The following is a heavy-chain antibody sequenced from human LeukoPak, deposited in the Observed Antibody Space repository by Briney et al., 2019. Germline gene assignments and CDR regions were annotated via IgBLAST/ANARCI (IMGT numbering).Heavy chain of an antibody. CDR1: GYXFISYY. CDR3: ARAEVIVGTTGFDY. D-gene: IGHD1-26*01. Sequence: ASVKVSCKASGYXFISYYMHWVRQPPGQGLEWIGIINTSGGSTNYAQKFQGRVTMTRDTSTSTVYMELSSLRSEDTAVYYCARAEVIVGTTGFDYWGQGTLVTVSS. CDR2: INTSGGST. J-gene: IGHJ4*02. V-gene: IGHV1-46*01.